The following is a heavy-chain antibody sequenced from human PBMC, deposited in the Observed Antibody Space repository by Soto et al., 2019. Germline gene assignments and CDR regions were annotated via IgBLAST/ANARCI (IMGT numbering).Heavy chain of an antibody. CDR2: ISGGLSTT. V-gene: IGHV3-23*01. Sequence: EMQLLESGGGLGRPGGSLRLSCAASGFSITDFAISWVRLAPRKGLEWVATISGGLSTTFYADSVKGRFTISRDTSSNTLYLQLNSLRDDVAAMYYCAKDSGPPRCGTLIHALDLWGQVTMVTVSS. D-gene: IGHD3-10*01. CDR1: GFSITDFA. CDR3: AKDSGPPRCGTLIHALDL. J-gene: IGHJ3*01.